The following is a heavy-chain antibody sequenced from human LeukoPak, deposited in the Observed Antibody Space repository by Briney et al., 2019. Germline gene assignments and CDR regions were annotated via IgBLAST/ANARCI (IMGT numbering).Heavy chain of an antibody. CDR3: VTSSAVGGAQRAFDY. CDR2: INPSAGDT. D-gene: IGHD3-10*01. Sequence: ASVKVSCKASGYTFTGYYIHWVRQAPGQGLEWLGWINPSAGDTKYAQKFQGRVTVTRDTFISTAYMELSRLRSDDTAVYYCVTSSAVGGAQRAFDYWGQGTLVTVSS. CDR1: GYTFTGYY. J-gene: IGHJ4*02. V-gene: IGHV1-2*02.